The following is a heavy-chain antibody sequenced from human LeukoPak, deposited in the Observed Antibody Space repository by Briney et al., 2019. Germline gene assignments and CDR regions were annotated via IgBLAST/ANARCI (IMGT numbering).Heavy chain of an antibody. CDR1: GFSFSNFA. CDR2: ISYDGSNK. Sequence: GGSLRLSCAASGFSFSNFAMHWVRQAPGKGLEWVAVISYDGSNKYYADSVKGRFTISRDNSKNTLYLQMNSLRAEDTAVYYCGRDPGGGSYFDYWGQGTLVTVSS. V-gene: IGHV3-30*19. CDR3: GRDPGGGSYFDY. J-gene: IGHJ4*02. D-gene: IGHD1-26*01.